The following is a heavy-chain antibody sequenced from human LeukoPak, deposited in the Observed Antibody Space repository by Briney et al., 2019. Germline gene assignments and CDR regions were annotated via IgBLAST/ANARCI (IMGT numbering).Heavy chain of an antibody. CDR1: GYSISSGYY. V-gene: IGHV4-38-2*02. CDR3: AELGITMIGGV. J-gene: IGHJ6*04. Sequence: PSETLSLTCSVSGYSISSGYYWTWIRQPPGKGLEWIGNMYHSGSSYNNPSLKSRVTISVDTSKNQFSLQLSSVSAADTAVYYCAELGITMIGGVWGKGTTVTISS. CDR2: MYHSGSS. D-gene: IGHD3-10*02.